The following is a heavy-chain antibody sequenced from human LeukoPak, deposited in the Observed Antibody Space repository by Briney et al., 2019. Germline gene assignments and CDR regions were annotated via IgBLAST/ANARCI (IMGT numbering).Heavy chain of an antibody. Sequence: ASVKVSCKTSGYTFPIYYIHWVRQAPGQGLEWMARINPSAGNTNYAPKFQGRVTLTRDTSTATVYMELSSLNSKDTAVYYCARDTGWDFISSVDYWGQGTPVTVSS. J-gene: IGHJ4*02. CDR3: ARDTGWDFISSVDY. CDR1: GYTFPIYY. V-gene: IGHV1-46*03. D-gene: IGHD3-22*01. CDR2: INPSAGNT.